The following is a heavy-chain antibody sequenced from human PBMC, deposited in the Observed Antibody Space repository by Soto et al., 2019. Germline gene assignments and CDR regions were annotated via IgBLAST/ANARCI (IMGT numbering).Heavy chain of an antibody. J-gene: IGHJ4*02. V-gene: IGHV1-46*01. CDR3: ARDPTEYDSSGLIDY. CDR2: INPSGGST. D-gene: IGHD3-22*01. Sequence: ASVKVSCKASGYTFTSYYMHWVRQAPGQGLEWMGIINPSGGSTSYAQKFQGRVTMTRDTSTSTVYMELSSLRSEDTAVYYCARDPTEYDSSGLIDYWGQGTLVTVSS. CDR1: GYTFTSYY.